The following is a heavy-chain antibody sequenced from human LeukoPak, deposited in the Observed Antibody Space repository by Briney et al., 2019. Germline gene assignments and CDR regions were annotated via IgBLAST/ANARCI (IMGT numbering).Heavy chain of an antibody. D-gene: IGHD3-22*01. J-gene: IGHJ4*02. V-gene: IGHV4-59*08. CDR1: GGSISSHY. CDR2: IYYSGST. CDR3: ARHTPYYPFNY. Sequence: PSETLSLTCTVSGGSISSHYWSWIRQPPGKGLEWIGYIYYSGSTNYNPSLKSRVTISVDTSKNQFSLKLSSVTAADTAVYYCARHTPYYPFNYWGQGTLVTVSS.